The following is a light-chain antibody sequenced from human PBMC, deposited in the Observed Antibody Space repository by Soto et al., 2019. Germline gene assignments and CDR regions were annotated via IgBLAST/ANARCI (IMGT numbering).Light chain of an antibody. CDR3: QHYDGYPQI. J-gene: IGKJ5*01. CDR1: QGISTF. V-gene: IGKV1-16*01. CDR2: AAS. Sequence: DIQMTQSPSSLSASVGGRVTITCRASQGISTFLAWFQQKPGKAPKTLIYAASSLHSGVPSRFSGSGSGTEFTLTISSLQPEDFATYYCQHYDGYPQIFGQGTRLEIK.